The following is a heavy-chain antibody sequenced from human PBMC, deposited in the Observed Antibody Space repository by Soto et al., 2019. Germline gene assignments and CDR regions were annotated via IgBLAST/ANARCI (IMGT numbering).Heavy chain of an antibody. Sequence: GASVKVSCKASGYTFSNYGIKWVRQAPGQGLEWVGWITTYNGNRHYAEKFQGRVTMTTDTSTSTTYMELRSLTSDDTGVYYCASGYYDSSGSEGAEYFQHWGQGTLVTVSS. CDR3: ASGYYDSSGSEGAEYFQH. CDR1: GYTFSNYG. J-gene: IGHJ1*01. V-gene: IGHV1-18*01. D-gene: IGHD3-22*01. CDR2: ITTYNGNR.